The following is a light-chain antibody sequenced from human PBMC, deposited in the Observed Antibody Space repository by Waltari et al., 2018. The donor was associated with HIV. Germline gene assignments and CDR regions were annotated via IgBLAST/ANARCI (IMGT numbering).Light chain of an antibody. Sequence: DIQMPPQPSSVSASVGDRVTITCQASQDITNYLNWYQQKPGKAPKLLIYDASNLETGVPSRFSGSGSATDFTFTISSLQPEDIATYYCQQYDHFLSFGGGTKVEIK. CDR3: QQYDHFLS. CDR2: DAS. J-gene: IGKJ4*01. CDR1: QDITNY. V-gene: IGKV1-33*01.